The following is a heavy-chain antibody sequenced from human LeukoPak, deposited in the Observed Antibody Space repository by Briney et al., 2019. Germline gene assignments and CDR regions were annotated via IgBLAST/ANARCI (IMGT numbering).Heavy chain of an antibody. V-gene: IGHV1-2*02. D-gene: IGHD2-8*02. CDR2: IHPNSADT. CDR1: GYTLNDYS. CDR3: GSGGTEFDN. J-gene: IGHJ4*02. Sequence: ASVKVSCKASGYTLNDYSIHWVRQAPGQGPEWLGWIHPNSADTNYAQKFQGRVTMTRDTSIGTGYMELSSLMSDDTALYYCGSGGTEFDNWGQGTLVTVSS.